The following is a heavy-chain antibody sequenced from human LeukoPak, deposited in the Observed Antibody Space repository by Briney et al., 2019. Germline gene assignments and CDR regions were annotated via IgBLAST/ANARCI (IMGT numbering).Heavy chain of an antibody. CDR1: GGSISSYY. J-gene: IGHJ4*02. D-gene: IGHD4-11*01. CDR2: IYYSGST. CDR3: ARGEVNFDY. V-gene: IGHV4-59*01. Sequence: SETLSLTCTVSGGSISSYYWSWIRQPPGKGLEWIGYIYYSGSTNYNPSLKSRVTISVDTSKNQFSLKLSSVTAADTAVYYCARGEVNFDYWGQGTLVTVSS.